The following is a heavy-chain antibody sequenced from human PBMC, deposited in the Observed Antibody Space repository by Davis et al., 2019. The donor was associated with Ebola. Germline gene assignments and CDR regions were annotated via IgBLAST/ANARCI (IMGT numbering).Heavy chain of an antibody. Sequence: ASVKVSCKASGGTFSSYYIHWVRQAPGQGLEWMGVINPSAGYTNYAQKFQGRVTMTRDTSTSTVYMEVSSLRSEDTAVYYCARDGPDYCGLDVWGQGTAVTVSS. CDR1: GGTFSSYY. V-gene: IGHV1-46*01. J-gene: IGHJ6*02. CDR3: ARDGPDYCGLDV. CDR2: INPSAGYT.